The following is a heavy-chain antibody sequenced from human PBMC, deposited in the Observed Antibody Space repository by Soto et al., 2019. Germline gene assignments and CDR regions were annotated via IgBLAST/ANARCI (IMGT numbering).Heavy chain of an antibody. CDR3: AKDLDSSGWYAGGYFDY. V-gene: IGHV3-23*01. CDR2: ISGSGVGT. J-gene: IGHJ4*02. Sequence: GGSLRLSCAASGFTFSSYAMSWVRQAPGKGLEWVSSISGSGVGTYYADSVKGRFTISRDNSRNTLYLQMNSLRAEDTAVYFCAKDLDSSGWYAGGYFDYWGQGTLVTVSS. D-gene: IGHD6-19*01. CDR1: GFTFSSYA.